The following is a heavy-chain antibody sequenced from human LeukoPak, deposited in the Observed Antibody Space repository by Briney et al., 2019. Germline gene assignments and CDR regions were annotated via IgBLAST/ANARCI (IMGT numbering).Heavy chain of an antibody. CDR2: ISGSGGST. Sequence: GGSLRLSCAASGFTFSSYAMSWVRQAPGKALEWVSAISGSGGSTYYADSVKGRFTISRDNSKNTLYLQMNSLRAEDTAVYYCAKAGVPTTVTTPIDYWGQGTLVTVSS. CDR3: AKAGVPTTVTTPIDY. D-gene: IGHD4-17*01. J-gene: IGHJ4*02. V-gene: IGHV3-23*01. CDR1: GFTFSSYA.